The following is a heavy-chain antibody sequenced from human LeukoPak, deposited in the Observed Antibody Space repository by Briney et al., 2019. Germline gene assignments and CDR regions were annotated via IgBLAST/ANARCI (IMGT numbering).Heavy chain of an antibody. CDR2: ISVDGGDI. CDR3: ASDYDFWSGYPNSHDY. CDR1: GFTFSDLY. V-gene: IGHV3-11*06. Sequence: PGGSLRLSCAASGFTFSDLYMSWIRQAPGKGLEWVSSISVDGGDIKYTDSAKGRFTISRDNSKGTLYLQMNSLRAEDTAVYYCASDYDFWSGYPNSHDYWGQGTLVTVSS. J-gene: IGHJ4*02. D-gene: IGHD3-3*01.